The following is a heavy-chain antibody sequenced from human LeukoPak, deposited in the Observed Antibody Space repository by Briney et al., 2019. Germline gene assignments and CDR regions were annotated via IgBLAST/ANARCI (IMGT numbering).Heavy chain of an antibody. J-gene: IGHJ6*02. Sequence: GGSLRLSCAASGFTFSTYPMHWVRQAPGKGLEWVASISYDASDKVFPDSVKGRFAISRDNSNNTLYLQMNSLRPEDTAVYFCARDRVAVYCSGGNCQSRYYYYDMDVWGQGTTVTVSS. CDR1: GFTFSTYP. D-gene: IGHD2-15*01. CDR2: ISYDASDK. CDR3: ARDRVAVYCSGGNCQSRYYYYDMDV. V-gene: IGHV3-30*09.